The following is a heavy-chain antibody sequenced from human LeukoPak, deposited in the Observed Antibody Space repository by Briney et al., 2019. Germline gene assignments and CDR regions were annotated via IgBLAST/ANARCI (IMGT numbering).Heavy chain of an antibody. V-gene: IGHV6-1*01. CDR3: SRDNTATAVNYFDY. CDR1: GDSVSSNSAA. J-gene: IGHJ4*02. D-gene: IGHD6-13*01. Sequence: SHTVSLTYTISGDSVSSNSAAWNWIRQSPSRGLEWLGRTYYRSRWYNDYPLSVKSRITINADTSKNQFSLQLNSVTPEDTAVYYCSRDNTATAVNYFDYWGQGTLVTVSS. CDR2: TYYRSRWYN.